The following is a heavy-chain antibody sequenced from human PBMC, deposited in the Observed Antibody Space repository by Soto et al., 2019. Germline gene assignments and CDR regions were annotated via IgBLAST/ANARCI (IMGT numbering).Heavy chain of an antibody. V-gene: IGHV5-51*01. J-gene: IGHJ4*02. CDR1: GYNFGNYW. Sequence: GESLKSSCEGSGYNFGNYWIAWVRQMPGIGLEWRRIIYPGDSDTRYSPSFQGQVAISADRSISTAYLQWSSLQASDTAMYYCARRSGSYYNGFDYWGEGTLVTVSS. D-gene: IGHD3-10*01. CDR3: ARRSGSYYNGFDY. CDR2: IYPGDSDT.